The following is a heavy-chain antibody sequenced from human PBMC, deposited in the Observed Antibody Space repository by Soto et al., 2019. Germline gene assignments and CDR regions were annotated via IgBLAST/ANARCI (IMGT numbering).Heavy chain of an antibody. V-gene: IGHV1-24*01. CDR3: ATSLPLDIVVVPAAIRMTNWFDP. J-gene: IGHJ5*02. D-gene: IGHD2-2*01. CDR1: GYTLTELS. Sequence: ASVKVSCKVSGYTLTELSMHWVRQAPGKGLEWMGGFDPEDGETIYAQKLQGRVTMTEDTSTDTAYVELSSLRSEDTAVYYCATSLPLDIVVVPAAIRMTNWFDPWGQGTLVTVSS. CDR2: FDPEDGET.